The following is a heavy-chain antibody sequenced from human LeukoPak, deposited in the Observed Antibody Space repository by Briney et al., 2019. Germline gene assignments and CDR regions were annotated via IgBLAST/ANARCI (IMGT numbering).Heavy chain of an antibody. Sequence: ASETLSLTCAVYGGSFSGYYWSWIRQPPGKGLEWIGEINHSGSTNYNPSLKSRVTISVDTSKNQFSLKLSSVTAADTAVYYCAREPWSGTYYFDYWGQGTLVNVAS. CDR3: AREPWSGTYYFDY. CDR2: INHSGST. D-gene: IGHD1-14*01. V-gene: IGHV4-34*01. CDR1: GGSFSGYY. J-gene: IGHJ4*02.